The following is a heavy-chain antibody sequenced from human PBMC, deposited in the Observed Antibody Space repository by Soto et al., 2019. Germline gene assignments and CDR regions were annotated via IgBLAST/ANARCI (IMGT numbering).Heavy chain of an antibody. J-gene: IGHJ6*02. CDR1: GFTFSSYA. D-gene: IGHD3-3*01. V-gene: IGHV3-30-3*01. Sequence: LRLSCAASGFTFSSYAMHWVRQAPGKGLEWVAVISYDGSNKYYADSVKGRFTISRDNSKNTLYLQMNSLRAEDAAVYYCARDPAYDFWTPFPSAYYYYGMDVWGQGTTVTVSS. CDR2: ISYDGSNK. CDR3: ARDPAYDFWTPFPSAYYYYGMDV.